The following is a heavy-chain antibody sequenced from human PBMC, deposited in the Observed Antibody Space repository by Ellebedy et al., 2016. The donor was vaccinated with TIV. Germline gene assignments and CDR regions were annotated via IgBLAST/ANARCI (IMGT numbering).Heavy chain of an antibody. J-gene: IGHJ4*02. D-gene: IGHD6-19*01. CDR1: GLTFGNYW. CDR3: VTQRGLD. Sequence: GGSLRLXXAASGLTFGNYWMNCVRQAPGKGMEWVANIKEGGTKRYYVDSVKGRFSISRDDAKNSIYLQMNSLRVEDTAIYYCVTQRGLDWGQGTLVTVSS. CDR2: IKEGGTKR. V-gene: IGHV3-7*01.